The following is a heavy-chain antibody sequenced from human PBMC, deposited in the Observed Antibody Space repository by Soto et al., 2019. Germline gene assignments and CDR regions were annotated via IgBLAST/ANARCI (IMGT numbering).Heavy chain of an antibody. J-gene: IGHJ6*02. Sequence: VSVSTISRCYWGWVWRSRWSGLEWIGYIYYSGSTNYNPSLKSRVTISVDTSKNQFSLKLSSVTAADTAVYYCARGGGDFWSGYYYYGMDVWGQGTTVTVPS. D-gene: IGHD3-3*01. CDR3: ARGGGDFWSGYYYYGMDV. V-gene: IGHV4-59*13. CDR1: VSTISRCY. CDR2: IYYSGST.